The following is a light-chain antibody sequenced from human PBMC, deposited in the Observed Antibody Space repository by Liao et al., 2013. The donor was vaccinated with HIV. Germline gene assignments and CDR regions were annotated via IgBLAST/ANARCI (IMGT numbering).Light chain of an antibody. CDR2: YDS. CDR1: NIGSKS. V-gene: IGLV3-21*01. J-gene: IGLJ1*01. CDR3: QAWDSSTPV. Sequence: SYELTQPPSVSVAPGQTARISCGGDNIGSKSVHWYQQKPGQAPVLVIYYDSDRPSGIPERFSGSNSGNTATLTISGTQAMDEADYYCQAWDSSTPVFGTGTKVTVL.